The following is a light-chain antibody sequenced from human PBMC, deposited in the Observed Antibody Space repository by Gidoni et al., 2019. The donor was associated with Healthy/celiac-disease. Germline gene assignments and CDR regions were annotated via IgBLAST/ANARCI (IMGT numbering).Light chain of an antibody. V-gene: IGKV3-11*01. CDR2: DAS. CDR3: QQRSNWHRT. Sequence: IVLTQSPATLSLSPGERATLSCRASQSVSSYLAWYQQKPGQAPRLLIYDASNRATGIPARFSGSGSGTDFTLTISSLEPEDFAVYYCQQRSNWHRTFGQGTKVEIK. CDR1: QSVSSY. J-gene: IGKJ1*01.